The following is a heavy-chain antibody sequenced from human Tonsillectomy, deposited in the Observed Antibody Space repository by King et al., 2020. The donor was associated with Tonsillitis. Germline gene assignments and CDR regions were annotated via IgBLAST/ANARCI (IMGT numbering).Heavy chain of an antibody. Sequence: DVQLVESGGGLVQPGGSLRLSCAASGFTFSTYWMHWVRQVPGKGLVWVSRINSDGNSTNYADSVKGRFTTSRDNAKNTLCLQMDSLRAEDTAVYYCAREDYGGNSRSFGFWGQGTLVTVSS. CDR1: GFTFSTYW. CDR2: INSDGNST. V-gene: IGHV3-74*01. D-gene: IGHD4-23*01. CDR3: AREDYGGNSRSFGF. J-gene: IGHJ4*02.